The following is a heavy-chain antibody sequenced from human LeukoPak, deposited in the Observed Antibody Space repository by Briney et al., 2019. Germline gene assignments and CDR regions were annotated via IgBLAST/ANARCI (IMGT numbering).Heavy chain of an antibody. Sequence: GESLKISCKGSRDSFTDYWIGWVRQMPGKGLEWMGLIYPYDSDTRYSPSFQGQVTISVDKSISTAYLQWTSLKASDTALYFCARGPDGAYYFDSWGQGTLVSVSS. V-gene: IGHV5-51*01. D-gene: IGHD1-14*01. CDR2: IYPYDSDT. CDR1: RDSFTDYW. J-gene: IGHJ4*02. CDR3: ARGPDGAYYFDS.